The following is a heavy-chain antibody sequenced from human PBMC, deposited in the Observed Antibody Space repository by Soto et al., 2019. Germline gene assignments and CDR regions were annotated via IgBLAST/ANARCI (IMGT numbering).Heavy chain of an antibody. V-gene: IGHV3-30-3*01. J-gene: IGHJ1*01. CDR2: ISYDGSNK. Sequence: PGKGLEWVACISYDGSNKYYADSVKGRFTISRDNSKNSLYLQMNTLRAEDTAVYFFSFSCQTGDSIRLVRSVSAFQ. CDR3: SFSCQTGDSIRLVRSVSAFQ. D-gene: IGHD5-18*01.